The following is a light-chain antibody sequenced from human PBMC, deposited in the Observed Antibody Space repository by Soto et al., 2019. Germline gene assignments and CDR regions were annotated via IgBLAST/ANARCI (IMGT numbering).Light chain of an antibody. Sequence: EIVLTQSPATLSLSPGERATLSCRASQRVSTYLAWYQQKPGQAPRLLIYDGSKRATGVPARFSGSGSGTDFTLTISSLEPEDFATYYCHQRLSWPITFGQGTRLEIK. CDR1: QRVSTY. J-gene: IGKJ5*01. CDR3: HQRLSWPIT. CDR2: DGS. V-gene: IGKV3-11*01.